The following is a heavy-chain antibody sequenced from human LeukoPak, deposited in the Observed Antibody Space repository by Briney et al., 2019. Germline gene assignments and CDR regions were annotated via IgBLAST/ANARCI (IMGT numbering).Heavy chain of an antibody. Sequence: SETLSLTCSVSGDSISGFYWNWIRQSPEKGLEWIAVTHYSGTTNYNPPLKSRVTISIDTSRQQFFLKLSSVTAADTAVYYCVLAPNSNWFDFWGQGTRVTVSS. J-gene: IGHJ5*01. D-gene: IGHD2-8*01. CDR3: VLAPNSNWFDF. CDR2: THYSGTT. CDR1: GDSISGFY. V-gene: IGHV4-59*12.